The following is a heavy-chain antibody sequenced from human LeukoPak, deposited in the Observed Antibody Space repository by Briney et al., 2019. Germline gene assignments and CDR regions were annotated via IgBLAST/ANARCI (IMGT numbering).Heavy chain of an antibody. D-gene: IGHD2-21*01. J-gene: IGHJ5*02. CDR1: GYSISSGYY. CDR3: ARVLWRRCYNWFGP. V-gene: IGHV4-38-2*02. CDR2: VYHNWNT. Sequence: AETLSLTCTVSGYSISSGYYWGWIRQPPGKGLEWIGNVYHNWNTYYNPSLTSRVIISVDTPKNQFSLKLSSVTAADTAVYYCARVLWRRCYNWFGPWGQGALVTVSS.